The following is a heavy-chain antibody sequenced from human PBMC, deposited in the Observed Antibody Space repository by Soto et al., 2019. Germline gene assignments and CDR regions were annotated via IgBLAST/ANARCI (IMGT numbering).Heavy chain of an antibody. CDR3: TRTGWFGELLPGDY. CDR1: GGSISSYY. V-gene: IGHV4-59*08. Sequence: SESLSLTCTVSGGSISSYYWSWIRQPPGKGLEWIGYIYYSGSTNYNPSLKSRVTISVDTSKNQFSLKLSSVTAADTAVYYCTRTGWFGELLPGDYWGQGTLVTVSS. D-gene: IGHD3-10*01. J-gene: IGHJ4*02. CDR2: IYYSGST.